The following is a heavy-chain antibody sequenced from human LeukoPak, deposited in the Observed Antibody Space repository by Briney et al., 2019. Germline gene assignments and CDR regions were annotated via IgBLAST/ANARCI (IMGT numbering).Heavy chain of an antibody. D-gene: IGHD3-22*01. J-gene: IGHJ3*02. CDR1: GGSIGSYY. V-gene: IGHV4-59*01. CDR2: IYDSGST. CDR3: ACLTTADAFDI. Sequence: SETLSLTCTVSGGSIGSYYWSWIRQPPGKGLEWIGYIYDSGSTNYNPSLKSRVAISVDASKNQFSLKLSSVTAADTAVYYCACLTTADAFDIWGQGTMVTVSS.